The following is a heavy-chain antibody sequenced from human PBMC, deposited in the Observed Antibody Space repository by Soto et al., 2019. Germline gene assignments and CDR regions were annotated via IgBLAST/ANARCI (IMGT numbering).Heavy chain of an antibody. CDR3: ATGRKYYYSSGYFPFDY. D-gene: IGHD3-22*01. Sequence: ASVKVSCKVSGYTLTELSMHWVRQAPRKGFEWMGGFDPEDGETIYAQKFQGRVTLTEDTSTDTAYMELSSLRSEDTAVYYCATGRKYYYSSGYFPFDYWGQGTLVTVSS. J-gene: IGHJ4*02. V-gene: IGHV1-24*01. CDR2: FDPEDGET. CDR1: GYTLTELS.